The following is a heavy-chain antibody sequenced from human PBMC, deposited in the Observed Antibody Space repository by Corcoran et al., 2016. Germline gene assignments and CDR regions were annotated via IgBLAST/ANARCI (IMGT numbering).Heavy chain of an antibody. J-gene: IGHJ6*02. CDR1: GYSFTSYW. CDR2: IYPGDSDT. CDR3: ARHKPGYASGGSCDSSYGMDV. Sequence: EVQLVQSGAEVKKPGESLKISCKGSGYSFTSYWIGWVRQMPGKGLEWMGIIYPGDSDTRYSPSFQGQVTISAEKSISTAYLQWSSLKASDTAMDYCARHKPGYASGGSCDSSYGMDVWGQGTTVTVSS. D-gene: IGHD2-15*01. V-gene: IGHV5-51*01.